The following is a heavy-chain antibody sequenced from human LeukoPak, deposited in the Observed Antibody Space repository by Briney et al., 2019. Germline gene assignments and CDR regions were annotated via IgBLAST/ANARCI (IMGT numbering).Heavy chain of an antibody. CDR2: IKQDGGEK. V-gene: IGHV3-7*04. CDR3: AREGRPNAFDI. Sequence: PGGSLRLSCAASGFTVSSNYMSWARQAPGKGLEWVANIKQDGGEKKYVDSLKGRFTISRDNAKNSLYLQMNSLRAEDTAVYYCAREGRPNAFDIWGQGTMVTVSS. J-gene: IGHJ3*02. CDR1: GFTVSSNY.